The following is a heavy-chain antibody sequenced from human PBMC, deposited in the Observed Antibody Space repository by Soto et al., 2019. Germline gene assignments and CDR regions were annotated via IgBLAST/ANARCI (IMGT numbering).Heavy chain of an antibody. CDR1: GFTFSNAW. V-gene: IGHV3-15*01. Sequence: EVQLVESGGDLVKPGGSLRLSCAASGFTFSNAWMSWVRQAPGKGLEWVGRIKSKTDGGTTDYAAPVKGRFTISRDDSKNTLYLQMNSLKTGDTAVYYCTPDGQVVANGMDVWGQGTTVTVSS. CDR3: TPDGQVVANGMDV. J-gene: IGHJ6*02. D-gene: IGHD2-15*01. CDR2: IKSKTDGGTT.